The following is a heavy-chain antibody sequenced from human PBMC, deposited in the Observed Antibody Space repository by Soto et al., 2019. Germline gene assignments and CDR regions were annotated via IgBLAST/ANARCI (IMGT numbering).Heavy chain of an antibody. V-gene: IGHV4-38-2*01. CDR1: GYSISSGYY. Sequence: PSETLSLTCAVSGYSISSGYYWGWIRQPPGKGPEWIGSIFHSGIIYYNPSLKSRVTISVDTSKNQFSLKLSSVTAADTAVYYCARAYCDGSGYRTRGWFDPWGQGTLVTVSS. CDR2: IFHSGII. D-gene: IGHD3-22*01. CDR3: ARAYCDGSGYRTRGWFDP. J-gene: IGHJ5*02.